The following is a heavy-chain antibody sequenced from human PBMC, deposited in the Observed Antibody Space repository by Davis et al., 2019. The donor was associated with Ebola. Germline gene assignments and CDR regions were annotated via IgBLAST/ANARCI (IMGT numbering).Heavy chain of an antibody. J-gene: IGHJ6*04. CDR1: GYTLTELS. D-gene: IGHD5-12*01. V-gene: IGHV1-2*06. Sequence: ASVKVSCKVSGYTLTELSMHWVRQAPGQGLEWMGRINPNSGGTNYAQKLQGRVTMTTDTSTSTAYMELRSLRSDDTAVYYCARARARNGYDPYGMDVWGKGTTVTVSS. CDR2: INPNSGGT. CDR3: ARARARNGYDPYGMDV.